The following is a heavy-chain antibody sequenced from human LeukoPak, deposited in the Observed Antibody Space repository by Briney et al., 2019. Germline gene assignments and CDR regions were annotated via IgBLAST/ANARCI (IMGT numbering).Heavy chain of an antibody. CDR3: ARDGTLRANWGSFDY. J-gene: IGHJ4*02. CDR2: IYTSGST. V-gene: IGHV4-4*07. Sequence: KSSETLSLTCTVSGSSISSYYWSWIRQPAGKGLEWIGRIYTSGSTNYNPSLKSRVTMSVDTSKNQFSLKLSSVTAADTAVYYCARDGTLRANWGSFDYWGQGTLVTVSS. D-gene: IGHD7-27*01. CDR1: GSSISSYY.